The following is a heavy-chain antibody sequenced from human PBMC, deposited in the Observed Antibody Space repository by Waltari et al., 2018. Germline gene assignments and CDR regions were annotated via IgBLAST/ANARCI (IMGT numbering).Heavy chain of an antibody. CDR2: ISGSGGST. V-gene: IGHV3-23*01. Sequence: EVQLLESGGGLVQPGGSLRLSCAASGFTFSSYAMSWVRQAPGKGLEWVSAISGSGGSTYYADSVKGRFTISRDNSKNTLYLQMNSLRAEDTAVYYCAKWLTYYYDSSGYFGDYWGQGTLVTVSS. D-gene: IGHD3-22*01. CDR1: GFTFSSYA. CDR3: AKWLTYYYDSSGYFGDY. J-gene: IGHJ4*02.